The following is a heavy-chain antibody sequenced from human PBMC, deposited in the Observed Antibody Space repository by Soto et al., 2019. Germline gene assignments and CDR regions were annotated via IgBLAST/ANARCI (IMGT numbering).Heavy chain of an antibody. J-gene: IGHJ6*03. V-gene: IGHV4-34*01. CDR2: INHSGST. Sequence: QVQLQQWGAGLLKPSETLSLTCAVYGGSFSGYYWSWIRQPPGKGLEWIGEINHSGSTNYNPSLKSRVTISVDTSKNQFSLKLSSVTAADTAVYYCARLTVPGTVITIFGVGPYYYYMDVWGKGTTVTVSS. CDR1: GGSFSGYY. CDR3: ARLTVPGTVITIFGVGPYYYYMDV. D-gene: IGHD3-3*01.